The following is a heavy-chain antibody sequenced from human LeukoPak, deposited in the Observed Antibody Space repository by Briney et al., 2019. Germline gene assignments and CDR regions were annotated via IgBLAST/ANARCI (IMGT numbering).Heavy chain of an antibody. CDR1: GGSISSYY. J-gene: IGHJ1*01. CDR3: ARVEYYDFWSGYSTYAEYFQH. Sequence: SETLSLTCTVSGGSISSYYWSWIRQPPGKGLEWIGYIYYSGSTNYNPSFKSRVTISVDKSKNQFSLKLSSVTAADTAVYYCARVEYYDFWSGYSTYAEYFQHWGQGTLVTVSS. CDR2: IYYSGST. V-gene: IGHV4-59*12. D-gene: IGHD3-3*01.